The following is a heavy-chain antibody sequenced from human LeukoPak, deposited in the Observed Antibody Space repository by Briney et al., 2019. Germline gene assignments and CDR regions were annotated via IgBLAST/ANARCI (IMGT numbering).Heavy chain of an antibody. Sequence: GASVKVSCKASGYTFTSYYMHWVRQAPGQGLEWMGIINPSGGSTSYAQKFQGRVTMTRDTSTSTVYMELSSLRSEDTAVYYCARVSSPEVILNWFDPWGQGTLVTVSP. CDR1: GYTFTSYY. J-gene: IGHJ5*02. V-gene: IGHV1-46*01. CDR3: ARVSSPEVILNWFDP. D-gene: IGHD3-16*02. CDR2: INPSGGST.